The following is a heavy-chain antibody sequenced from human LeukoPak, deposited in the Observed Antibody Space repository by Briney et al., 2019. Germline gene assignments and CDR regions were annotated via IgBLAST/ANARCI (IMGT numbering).Heavy chain of an antibody. D-gene: IGHD6-19*01. Sequence: ASVKVSCKASGYTFTSYDINWVRQATGQGLEWMGWMNPNSGNTNYAQKLQGRVTMTTDTSTSTAYMELRSLRSDDTAVYYCARREQWLVGDDYWGQGTLVTVSS. V-gene: IGHV1-18*01. CDR2: MNPNSGNT. CDR3: ARREQWLVGDDY. J-gene: IGHJ4*02. CDR1: GYTFTSYD.